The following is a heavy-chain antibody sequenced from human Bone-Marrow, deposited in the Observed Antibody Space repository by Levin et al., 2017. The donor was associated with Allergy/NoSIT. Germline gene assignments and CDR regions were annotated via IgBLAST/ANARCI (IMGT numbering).Heavy chain of an antibody. V-gene: IGHV4-39*07. CDR3: ARDRVVPATGSWGPPDY. CDR1: GGSLRSTTDY. D-gene: IGHD3-16*01. Sequence: SETLSLTCTVSGGSLRSTTDYWTWIRQPPGKGLEWIGSIYYRGSTSSDPYYTGSAYYNPSLKSRVTISVDTSEKQFSLKLTSVTAADTAFYYCARDRVVPATGSWGPPDYWGPGILVTVSS. J-gene: IGHJ4*02. CDR2: IYYRGSTSSDPYYTGSA.